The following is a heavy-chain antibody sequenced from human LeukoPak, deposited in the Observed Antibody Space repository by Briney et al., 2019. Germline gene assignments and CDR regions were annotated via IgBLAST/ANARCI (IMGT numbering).Heavy chain of an antibody. Sequence: ASVKVSCKVSGYTLTELSMHWVRQAPGKGLEWMGGFDPEDGETIYAQKFQGRVTITADESTSTAYMELSSLRSEDTAVYYCARGYDSSGYYSLDYWGQGTLVTVSS. CDR3: ARGYDSSGYYSLDY. CDR1: GYTLTELS. V-gene: IGHV1-24*01. J-gene: IGHJ4*02. D-gene: IGHD3-22*01. CDR2: FDPEDGET.